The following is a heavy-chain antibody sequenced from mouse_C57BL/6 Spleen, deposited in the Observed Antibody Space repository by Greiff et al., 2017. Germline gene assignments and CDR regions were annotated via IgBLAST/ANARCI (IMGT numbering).Heavy chain of an antibody. CDR1: GYTFTSYW. Sequence: QVQLQQPGAELVKPGASVKLSCKASGYTFTSYWMQWVKQRPGQGLEWIGEIDPSDSYTNYNQKFKGKATLTVDTSSSTAYMQRSSLTSADSAVYYCAREGDWGQGTTLTVSS. CDR2: IDPSDSYT. J-gene: IGHJ2*01. V-gene: IGHV1-50*01. CDR3: AREGD.